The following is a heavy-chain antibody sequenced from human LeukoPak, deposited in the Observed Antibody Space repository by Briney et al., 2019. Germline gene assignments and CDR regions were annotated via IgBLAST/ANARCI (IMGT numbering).Heavy chain of an antibody. Sequence: ASVKVSCKASGYTFTSYGISWVRQAPGQGLEWTGWISAYNGNTNYAQKLQGRVTMTTDTSTSTAYMELSRLRSDDTAVYYCARAPHYYYMDVWGKGTTVTISS. V-gene: IGHV1-18*01. CDR1: GYTFTSYG. CDR3: ARAPHYYYMDV. J-gene: IGHJ6*03. CDR2: ISAYNGNT.